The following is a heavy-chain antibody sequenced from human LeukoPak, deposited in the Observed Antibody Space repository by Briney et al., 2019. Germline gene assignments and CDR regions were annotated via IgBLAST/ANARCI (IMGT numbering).Heavy chain of an antibody. CDR1: GFTFGDYA. Sequence: GGSLRLSCTASGFTFGDYAMSWVRQAPGKGLEWVGFIRSKAYGGTTEYAASVKGRFTISRDDSKSIAYLQMNSLKTEDTAVYYCTRAYLLYYDFWSGYSDYYYMDVWGKGTTVTVSS. CDR3: TRAYLLYYDFWSGYSDYYYMDV. D-gene: IGHD3-3*01. J-gene: IGHJ6*03. CDR2: IRSKAYGGTT. V-gene: IGHV3-49*04.